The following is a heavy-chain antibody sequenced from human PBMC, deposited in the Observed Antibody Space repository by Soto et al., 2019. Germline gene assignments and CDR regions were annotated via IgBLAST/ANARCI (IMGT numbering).Heavy chain of an antibody. V-gene: IGHV1-18*01. J-gene: IGHJ4*02. CDR2: ISTYNGNT. CDR3: ARGPTDYYDNSGNYFLDY. D-gene: IGHD3-22*01. Sequence: QVQLVQSGAEVKKPGASVKVSCKASGYTFTTYGMSWVRQAPGQGLDWMGWISTYNGNTQYAERLQGRTTKTTDTTPSTAYMELRSLRSDDTAVYYCARGPTDYYDNSGNYFLDYWGQGTLVPVAS. CDR1: GYTFTTYG.